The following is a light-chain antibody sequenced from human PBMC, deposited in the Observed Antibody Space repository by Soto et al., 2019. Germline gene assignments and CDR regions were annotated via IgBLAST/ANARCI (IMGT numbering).Light chain of an antibody. Sequence: QSVLTQPACVSLSPGQSITISCIGTSSDIGSYDHVAWYQQFPGKSPKLIIYAVSDRPSGVSDRFSGSKSGISASLTISGLQTEDEADYYCISYTDRQSYLFGTGTKVTVL. CDR1: SSDIGSYDH. J-gene: IGLJ1*01. V-gene: IGLV2-14*03. CDR2: AVS. CDR3: ISYTDRQSYL.